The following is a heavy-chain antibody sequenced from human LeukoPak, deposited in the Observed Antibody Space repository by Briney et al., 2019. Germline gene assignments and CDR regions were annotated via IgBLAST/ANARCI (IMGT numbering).Heavy chain of an antibody. CDR3: ARDLIEPPSGGSLRGYYYYGMDV. D-gene: IGHD2-15*01. CDR2: IKQDGSEK. V-gene: IGHV3-7*01. CDR1: GFTFSSYW. Sequence: GGSLRLSCAASGFTFSSYWMSWVRQAPGKGLEWVANIKQDGSEKYYVDSVKGRFTISRDNAKNSLYLQMNSLRAEDTAVYYCARDLIEPPSGGSLRGYYYYGMDVWGQGTTVTVSS. J-gene: IGHJ6*02.